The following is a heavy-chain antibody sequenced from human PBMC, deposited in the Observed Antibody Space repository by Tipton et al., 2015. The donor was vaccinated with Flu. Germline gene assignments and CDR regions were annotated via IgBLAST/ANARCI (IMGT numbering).Heavy chain of an antibody. Sequence: SLRLSCAASGFTFSNYGMHWVRQAPGKGLEWVAVIWYDGSNKYYADSVRGRFTISRDNSKNTLYLQMNSLRAEDTAVYYCARGGIAVAGTDYWGQGTLVTVSS. CDR2: IWYDGSNK. CDR3: ARGGIAVAGTDY. J-gene: IGHJ4*02. V-gene: IGHV3-33*01. D-gene: IGHD6-19*01. CDR1: GFTFSNYG.